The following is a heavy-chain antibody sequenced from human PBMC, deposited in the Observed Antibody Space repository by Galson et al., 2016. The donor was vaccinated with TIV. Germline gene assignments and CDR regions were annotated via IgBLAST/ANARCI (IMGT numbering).Heavy chain of an antibody. D-gene: IGHD2-21*01. V-gene: IGHV1-3*01. CDR1: GYTFAIYA. CDR2: LNAGNGNT. J-gene: IGHJ4*02. CDR3: ARPPYCGGDCYKYDH. Sequence: SVKVSCKASGYTFAIYAMHWVRQAPGQRLEWLGWLNAGNGNTKYSQKFQGRVTITWDTSASTAYMELSSLRFEDTAVYYCARPPYCGGDCYKYDHWGQGTRVTVYS.